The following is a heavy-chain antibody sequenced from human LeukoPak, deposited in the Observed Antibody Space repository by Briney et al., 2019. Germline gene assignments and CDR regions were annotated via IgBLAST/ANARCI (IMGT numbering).Heavy chain of an antibody. V-gene: IGHV1-69*13. CDR1: GGTFSSYA. J-gene: IGHJ4*02. Sequence: ASVKVSCKASGGTFSSYAISWVRQAPGQGLEWMGGIIPIFGTANYAQKFQGRVTITADESTSTAYMELSSLRSDDTAVYYCASNHRGQWELLRFDYWGQGTLVTVSS. CDR3: ASNHRGQWELLRFDY. CDR2: IIPIFGTA. D-gene: IGHD1-26*01.